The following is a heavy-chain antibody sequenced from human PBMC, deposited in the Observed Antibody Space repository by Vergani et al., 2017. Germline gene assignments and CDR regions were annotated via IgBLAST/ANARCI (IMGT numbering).Heavy chain of an antibody. V-gene: IGHV4-34*01. CDR3: ARGIRAHRIFGDYGMDV. J-gene: IGHJ6*02. CDR2: INHSGST. D-gene: IGHD2-15*01. CDR1: GGSFSGYY. Sequence: QLQQWGAGLLKPSETLSLTCAVYGGSFSGYYWSWIRQPPGKGLEWIGEINHSGSTNYNPSLKSRVTISVDTSKNQFSLKLSSVTAADTAVYYCARGIRAHRIFGDYGMDVWGQGTTVTVSS.